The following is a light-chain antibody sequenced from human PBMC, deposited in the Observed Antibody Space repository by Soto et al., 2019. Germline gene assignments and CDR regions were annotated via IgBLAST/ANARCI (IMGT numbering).Light chain of an antibody. CDR1: QTITYY. Sequence: DIQISQTQSSLSASGGVRVTITCQASQTITYYLNWYQQKPGRAPKLLIYAASNLQSGVPSRFSGTGSGTDFTLTISSLQLEDLATYYCQQSFTIPKTFGQGTKVDIK. CDR2: AAS. J-gene: IGKJ2*01. CDR3: QQSFTIPKT. V-gene: IGKV1-39*01.